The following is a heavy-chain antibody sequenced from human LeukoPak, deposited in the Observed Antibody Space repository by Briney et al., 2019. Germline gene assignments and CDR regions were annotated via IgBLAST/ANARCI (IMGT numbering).Heavy chain of an antibody. J-gene: IGHJ4*02. V-gene: IGHV4-34*01. CDR3: ARADKGICDY. CDR2: INHSGST. CDR1: GGSFSGYY. D-gene: IGHD6-13*01. Sequence: KPSETLSLTCAVYGGSFSGYYWSWIRQPPGKGLEWIGEINHSGSTNYNPSLKSRVTISVDTSKNQFSLKLSSVTAADTAVYYCARADKGICDYWGQGTLVTVSS.